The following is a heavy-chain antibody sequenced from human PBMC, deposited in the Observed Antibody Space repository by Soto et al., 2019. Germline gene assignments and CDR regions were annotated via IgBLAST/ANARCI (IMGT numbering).Heavy chain of an antibody. CDR2: ITGGGSTT. D-gene: IGHD6-19*01. CDR1: GFTSYNYA. Sequence: EVHLLESGGGLVQPGGSLRLSCAASGFTSYNYAMTWVRQAPGKGLEWVSSITGGGSTTYYADSVKGRFTMSRDDSKNMLYLQRNTLRAEDTAVYYGEKTGGGQGGGWHFDYWGQGTLVTVSS. V-gene: IGHV3-23*01. CDR3: EKTGGGQGGGWHFDY. J-gene: IGHJ4*02.